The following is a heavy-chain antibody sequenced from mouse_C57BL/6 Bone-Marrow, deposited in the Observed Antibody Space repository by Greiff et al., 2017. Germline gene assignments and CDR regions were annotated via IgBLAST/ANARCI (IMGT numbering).Heavy chain of an antibody. CDR2: ISPGSGST. D-gene: IGHD1-1*01. J-gene: IGHJ3*01. V-gene: IGHV1-55*01. Sequence: QVQLQQPGAELVKPGASVKMSCKASGYTFTSYWITWVKQRPGQGLEWIGDISPGSGSTNYNEKFKSKATLTVDTSSSPAYMQLSSLTSEDSAVYYCARKATVVGEWCAYWGQGTLVTVSA. CDR3: ARKATVVGEWCAY. CDR1: GYTFTSYW.